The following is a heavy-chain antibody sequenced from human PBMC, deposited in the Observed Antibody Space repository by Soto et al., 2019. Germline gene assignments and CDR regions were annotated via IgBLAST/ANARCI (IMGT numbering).Heavy chain of an antibody. CDR1: GGSFSGYY. Sequence: SETLSLTCAVYGGSFSGYYWSWIRQPPGKGLEWIGEINHSGSTNYNPSLKSRVTISVDTSKNQFSLKLSSVTAADTAVYYCARQKGSGRTVAAFDYWGQGTLVTVSS. CDR2: INHSGST. D-gene: IGHD6-19*01. CDR3: ARQKGSGRTVAAFDY. V-gene: IGHV4-34*01. J-gene: IGHJ4*02.